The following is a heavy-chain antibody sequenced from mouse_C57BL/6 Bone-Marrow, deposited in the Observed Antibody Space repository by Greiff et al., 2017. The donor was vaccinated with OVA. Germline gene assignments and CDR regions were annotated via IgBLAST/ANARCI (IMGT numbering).Heavy chain of an antibody. Sequence: QVQLQQSGAELARPGASVKLSCKASGYTFTSYCISWVKQRTGQGLEWIGEIYPRSGNTSYNEKFTGKATLTADKSSCTAYMEVRSLTSEDSAVCLCARKAITTVEGDYWGQGTTLTVSS. V-gene: IGHV1-81*01. CDR1: GYTFTSYC. CDR3: ARKAITTVEGDY. D-gene: IGHD1-1*01. CDR2: IYPRSGNT. J-gene: IGHJ2*01.